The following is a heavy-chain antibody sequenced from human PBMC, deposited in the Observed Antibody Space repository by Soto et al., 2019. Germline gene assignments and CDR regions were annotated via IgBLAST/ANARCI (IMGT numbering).Heavy chain of an antibody. Sequence: QVQLLQSGAEVKKPGASVRISCKSSANTFINNYINWVRQAPGQGLEWLGVFNPRGGTTRYAQKFQGRVTMTGDTSTRTVFMALSNLTSEDTAVYYCARVYGLVQYDDFWSGYYDYWCQGTLVIVSS. CDR3: ARVYGLVQYDDFWSGYYDY. CDR2: FNPRGGTT. D-gene: IGHD3-3*01. J-gene: IGHJ4*02. CDR1: ANTFINNY. V-gene: IGHV1-46*01.